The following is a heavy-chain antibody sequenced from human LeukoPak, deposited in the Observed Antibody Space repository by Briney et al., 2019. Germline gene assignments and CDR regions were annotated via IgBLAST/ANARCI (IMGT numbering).Heavy chain of an antibody. Sequence: PSETLSLTCAVYGGSFSGYYWSWLRQPPGKGLEWIGEINHSGSTNYNPSLKGRVTISVDTSKNQFSLKLSSVTAADTAVYYCARAITYYYGSGSYRFDYWGQGTLVTVSS. D-gene: IGHD3-10*01. J-gene: IGHJ4*02. CDR2: INHSGST. CDR3: ARAITYYYGSGSYRFDY. CDR1: GGSFSGYY. V-gene: IGHV4-34*01.